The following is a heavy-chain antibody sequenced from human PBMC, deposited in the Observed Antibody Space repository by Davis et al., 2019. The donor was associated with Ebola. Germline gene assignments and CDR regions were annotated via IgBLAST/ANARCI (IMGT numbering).Heavy chain of an antibody. CDR2: VFYIGTT. J-gene: IGHJ5*02. Sequence: SETLSLTCTASGASISGYYWSWIRQPPGKGLEWIGYVFYIGTTHYNPSLESRVTLSVDTSKNQFSLKIHSVTVADTAVYYCARTTKTSISDSGLGYTYLDPWGQGTLVAVSA. D-gene: IGHD1-1*01. CDR3: ARTTKTSISDSGLGYTYLDP. CDR1: GASISGYY. V-gene: IGHV4-59*12.